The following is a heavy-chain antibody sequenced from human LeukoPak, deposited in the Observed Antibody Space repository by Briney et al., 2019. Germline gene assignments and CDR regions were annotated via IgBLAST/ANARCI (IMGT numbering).Heavy chain of an antibody. Sequence: PGGSLRLSCAASGFTFSSYSMNWVRQAPGKGLEWVSSISSSSSYIYYADSVKGRFTISRDNAKNSLYLQMNSLRAEDTAVYYCARSGYYDSSGYNDYDQSAFDIWGQGTMVAVSS. D-gene: IGHD3-22*01. CDR1: GFTFSSYS. J-gene: IGHJ3*02. V-gene: IGHV3-21*01. CDR2: ISSSSSYI. CDR3: ARSGYYDSSGYNDYDQSAFDI.